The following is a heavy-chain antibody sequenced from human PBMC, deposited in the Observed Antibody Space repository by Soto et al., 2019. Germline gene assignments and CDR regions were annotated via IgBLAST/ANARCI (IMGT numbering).Heavy chain of an antibody. Sequence: QVQLVQSGAEVKKPGSSVKVSCKASGGTFSSYAISWVRQAPGQGLEWMGGIIPIFGTANYAQKFQGRVTITADDSTRTAYMELSSLRSEDTSVYYWARDGTRGGIAAAAWFYLCCQVTLVAVSS. J-gene: IGHJ5*02. CDR3: ARDGTRGGIAAAAWFYL. CDR1: GGTFSSYA. CDR2: IIPIFGTA. V-gene: IGHV1-69*01. D-gene: IGHD6-13*01.